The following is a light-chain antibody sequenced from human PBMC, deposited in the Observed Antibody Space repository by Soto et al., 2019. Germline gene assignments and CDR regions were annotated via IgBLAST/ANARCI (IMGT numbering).Light chain of an antibody. CDR3: QKYNSAPWT. CDR2: AGS. CDR1: QVIDNY. V-gene: IGKV1-27*01. Sequence: DIQMTQSPSSLSASVGDRVTITCRASQVIDNYLAWYQQQPGKVPRLLIYAGSVLQAEVPPRFTGSGSGTDFTLTISSLQPEDVATYFCQKYNSAPWTFGQGTKVEIK. J-gene: IGKJ1*01.